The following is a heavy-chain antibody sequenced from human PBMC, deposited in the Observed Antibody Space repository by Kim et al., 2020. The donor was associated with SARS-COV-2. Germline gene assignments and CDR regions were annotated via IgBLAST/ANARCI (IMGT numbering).Heavy chain of an antibody. D-gene: IGHD3-10*02. CDR3: AKYVSPTFDP. CDR2: ITPSGDNT. Sequence: GGSLRLSCVDSGFTFSTYAMSWVRQAPGKGLEWVSSITPSGDNTYYVDAVKGRFTMSRDNSRKTLYLQMNSLRVEDTAIYYCAKYVSPTFDPWGQGTQVTVSS. J-gene: IGHJ5*02. CDR1: GFTFSTYA. V-gene: IGHV3-23*01.